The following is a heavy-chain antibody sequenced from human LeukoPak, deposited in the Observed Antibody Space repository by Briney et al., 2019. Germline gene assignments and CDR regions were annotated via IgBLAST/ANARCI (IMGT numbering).Heavy chain of an antibody. V-gene: IGHV3-23*01. Sequence: PGGSLRLSCAASGFTFSHYIMTWVRQAPGKGLEWVSSISGSGTSTYFADSVKGRFTISRDNSKNTLYLQMNSLRAEDTAVYYCAKGYYYGSGSYYKRHGMDVWGQGTTVTVSS. J-gene: IGHJ6*02. CDR1: GFTFSHYI. CDR3: AKGYYYGSGSYYKRHGMDV. D-gene: IGHD3-10*01. CDR2: ISGSGTST.